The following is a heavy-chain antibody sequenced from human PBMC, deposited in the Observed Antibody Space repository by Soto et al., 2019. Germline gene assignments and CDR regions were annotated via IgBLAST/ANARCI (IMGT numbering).Heavy chain of an antibody. CDR3: ARIPDVGDDQY. V-gene: IGHV1-18*01. D-gene: IGHD2-21*02. CDR2: ISAYSGKT. Sequence: QVQLVQSGAEVRKPGASVKVSCKTSGYTFTHYGISWVRQAPGQGLEWVGWISAYSGKTHYAQKVQGKVNTTTDTSTSTAYLEVRSLRSDDTAVYFCARIPDVGDDQYWGQGALVSGSS. CDR1: GYTFTHYG. J-gene: IGHJ4*02.